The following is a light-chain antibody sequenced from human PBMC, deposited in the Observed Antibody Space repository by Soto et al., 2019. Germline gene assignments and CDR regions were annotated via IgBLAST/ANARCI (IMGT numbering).Light chain of an antibody. CDR2: KAS. Sequence: DIQMTQSPSTLSASVVDRVTITCRASQTISSWLAWYQQKPGKAPKLLIYKASTLQSGVPSRFSGSGSGTEFTLSISSLQPDDFATYYCQYYNAFWTFGQGTKVEIK. CDR1: QTISSW. V-gene: IGKV1-5*03. CDR3: QYYNAFWT. J-gene: IGKJ1*01.